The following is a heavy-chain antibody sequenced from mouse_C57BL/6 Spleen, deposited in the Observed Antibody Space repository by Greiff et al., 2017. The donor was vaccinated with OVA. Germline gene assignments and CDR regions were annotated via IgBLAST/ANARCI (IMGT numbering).Heavy chain of an antibody. CDR2: IHPNSGST. D-gene: IGHD2-3*01. V-gene: IGHV1-64*01. Sequence: QVQLQQPGAGLVKPGASVKLSCKASGYTFTSYWMHWVKQRPGQGLEWIGMIHPNSGSTNYNEKFKSKATLTVDKSSSTAYMQLSSLTSEGSAVYYCAAYDGSYFDYWGQGTTVTVSA. J-gene: IGHJ3*01. CDR1: GYTFTSYW. CDR3: AAYDGSYFDY.